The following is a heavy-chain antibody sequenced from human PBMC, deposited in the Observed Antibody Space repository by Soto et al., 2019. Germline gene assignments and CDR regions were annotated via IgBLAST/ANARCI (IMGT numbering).Heavy chain of an antibody. Sequence: PGGSLRLSCAASGFTFSSYGMHWVRQAPGKGLEWVAVIWYDGSNKYYADSVKGRFTISRDNSKNTLYLQMNSLRAEDTAVYYCARDPTFTMVRGVIIWGALDIWGQGTMVTVSS. V-gene: IGHV3-33*01. J-gene: IGHJ3*02. CDR2: IWYDGSNK. CDR3: ARDPTFTMVRGVIIWGALDI. D-gene: IGHD3-10*01. CDR1: GFTFSSYG.